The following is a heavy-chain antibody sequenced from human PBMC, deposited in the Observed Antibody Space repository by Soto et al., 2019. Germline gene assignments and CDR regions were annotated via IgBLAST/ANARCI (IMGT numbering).Heavy chain of an antibody. D-gene: IGHD3-10*01. J-gene: IGHJ5*02. CDR2: INSDGSST. Sequence: LRLSCAASGFTFSSYWMHWVRQAPGKGLVWVSRINSDGSSTSYADSVKGRFTISRDNAKNTLYLQMNSLRAEDTAVYYCARDYYGSGSYYGYNWFDPWGQGTLVTVSS. CDR3: ARDYYGSGSYYGYNWFDP. CDR1: GFTFSSYW. V-gene: IGHV3-74*01.